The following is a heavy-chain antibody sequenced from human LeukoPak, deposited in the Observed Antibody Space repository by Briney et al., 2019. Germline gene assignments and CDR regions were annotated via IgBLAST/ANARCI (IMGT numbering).Heavy chain of an antibody. CDR1: GGSNSSYY. Sequence: SETLSLTCTVSGGSNSSYYWSWLRQPPGKGLELIGYIYYSGSTNYNPSLKSRVTISVDTSKNQFSLKLSSVTAADTAVYYCARGPPPITLYYYYGMDVWGQGTTVIVSS. D-gene: IGHD1-14*01. V-gene: IGHV4-59*01. J-gene: IGHJ6*02. CDR3: ARGPPPITLYYYYGMDV. CDR2: IYYSGST.